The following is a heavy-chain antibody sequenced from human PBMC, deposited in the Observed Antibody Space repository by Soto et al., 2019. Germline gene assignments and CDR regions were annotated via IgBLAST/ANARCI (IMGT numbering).Heavy chain of an antibody. D-gene: IGHD6-19*01. J-gene: IGHJ4*02. CDR2: FYSGDSDT. V-gene: IGHV5-51*01. CDR1: GYSFANYC. Sequence: GESLKISCKGSGYSFANYCIAWVRQVPGKGLEWMGIFYSGDSDTRYSPSFQGQVVISGDKSINTAYLQWTSLKASDTAMYYCARGSSGFYDYWGQGTLVTVSS. CDR3: ARGSSGFYDY.